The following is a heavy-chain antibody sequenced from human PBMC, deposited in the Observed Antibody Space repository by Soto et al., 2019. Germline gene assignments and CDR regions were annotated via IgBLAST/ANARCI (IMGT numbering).Heavy chain of an antibody. V-gene: IGHV1-18*01. J-gene: IGHJ5*02. CDR3: ARDNGPYGDYPNWFDP. CDR1: GYIFTSYG. Sequence: QVQLVQSGAEVKKPGASVKVSCKASGYIFTSYGISWVRQAPGQGLEWMGWISAYNDNTNYAQKLQGRVTMTTDTSTSTAYMELRSLRSDDTAVYYCARDNGPYGDYPNWFDPWGQGTLVTVSS. CDR2: ISAYNDNT. D-gene: IGHD4-17*01.